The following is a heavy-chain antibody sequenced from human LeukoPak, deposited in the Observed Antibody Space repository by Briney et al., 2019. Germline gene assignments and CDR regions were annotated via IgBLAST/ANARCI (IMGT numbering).Heavy chain of an antibody. CDR2: INWNGGST. D-gene: IGHD1-26*01. CDR3: GLVGSAHVFDI. Sequence: GGSLRLSCAASGFTFDDYGMSWVRQAPGKGLEWVSGINWNGGSTGYADSVKGRFTISRDNAKNSLYLQMNSLRAEDTAVYYCGLVGSAHVFDIWGQGTMVTVSS. V-gene: IGHV3-20*04. J-gene: IGHJ3*02. CDR1: GFTFDDYG.